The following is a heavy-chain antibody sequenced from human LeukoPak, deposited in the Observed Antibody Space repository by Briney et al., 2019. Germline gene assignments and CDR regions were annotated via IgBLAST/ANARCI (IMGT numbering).Heavy chain of an antibody. CDR2: IYYSGST. J-gene: IGHJ4*02. CDR1: GGSISSYY. V-gene: IGHV4-59*08. CDR3: ARQAGWLQPQIDY. D-gene: IGHD5-24*01. Sequence: PSETLSLTCTVSGGSISSYYWSWIRQPPGKGLEWIGYIYYSGSTNYNPSLKSRVAISVDTSKNQSSLKLSSVTAADTAVYYCARQAGWLQPQIDYWGQGTLVTVSS.